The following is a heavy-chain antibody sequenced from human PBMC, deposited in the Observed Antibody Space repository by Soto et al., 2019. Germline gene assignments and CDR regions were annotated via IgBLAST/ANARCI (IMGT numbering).Heavy chain of an antibody. CDR3: ARDPGMAVVGRGTSFEH. CDR1: GDTFRNYA. Sequence: QVQLVQSGAEVKKPGSSVKVSCKASGDTFRNYAFTWVRQAPGQGLEWMGTIIPLFSTRYAQKFQGRVTMTADESTSTVYMDLSSLKSDDTAVYYCARDPGMAVVGRGTSFEHWGQGTLVTVSS. J-gene: IGHJ4*02. V-gene: IGHV1-69*18. D-gene: IGHD6-19*01. CDR2: IIPLFST.